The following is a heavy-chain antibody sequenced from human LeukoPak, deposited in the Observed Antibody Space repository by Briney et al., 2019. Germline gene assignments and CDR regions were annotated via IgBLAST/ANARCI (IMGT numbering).Heavy chain of an antibody. V-gene: IGHV3-9*01. J-gene: IGHJ4*02. Sequence: GGSLRLSCVASGFTFGDYAMHWVRQAPGKGLEWVSGISWNSGSIGYADSVKGRFTISRDNAKNTLHLQMNSLRAEDTAVYYCARGGYYGSGRYYFDSWGQGTLVTVSS. D-gene: IGHD3-3*01. CDR1: GFTFGDYA. CDR2: ISWNSGSI. CDR3: ARGGYYGSGRYYFDS.